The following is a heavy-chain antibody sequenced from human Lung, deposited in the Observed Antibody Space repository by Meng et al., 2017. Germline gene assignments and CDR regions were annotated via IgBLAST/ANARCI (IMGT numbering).Heavy chain of an antibody. D-gene: IGHD3-10*01. V-gene: IGHV7-4-1*02. CDR2: INTNTGNP. J-gene: IGHJ4*02. CDR3: TSGGYLDY. Sequence: QVQLVQSGSDLKKPGASVKVSCKASGYTFTNYGMNWVRQAPGQGLEWMGWINTNTGNPTYVPGFTGRFVFSLDTSVSTAYLQINSLKAEDTAVYYCTSGGYLDYWGQGTLVTVSS. CDR1: GYTFTNYG.